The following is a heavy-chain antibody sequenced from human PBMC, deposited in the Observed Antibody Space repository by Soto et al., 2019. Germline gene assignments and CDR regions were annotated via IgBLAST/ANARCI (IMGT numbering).Heavy chain of an antibody. V-gene: IGHV5-51*01. CDR1: GYRFTSNW. CDR3: ARTAAAGKYYYGVDV. Sequence: GESLKISCKGSGYRFTSNWIGWVRQVPGKGLEWMGIIYPGDSESDTRYSPSFQGQVTISADKSITTAYLQWSSLKASDTAMYYCARTAAAGKYYYGVDVWGQGTTVTVSS. J-gene: IGHJ6*02. CDR2: IYPGDSESDT. D-gene: IGHD6-13*01.